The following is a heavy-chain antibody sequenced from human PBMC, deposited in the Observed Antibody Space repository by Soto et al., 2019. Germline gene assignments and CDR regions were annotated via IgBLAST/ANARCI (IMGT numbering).Heavy chain of an antibody. D-gene: IGHD2-2*02. CDR1: GGSISSYY. J-gene: IGHJ5*02. CDR3: ARDFLYCSSTSCYTFDP. CDR2: IYTSGST. V-gene: IGHV4-4*07. Sequence: KPSETLSLTCTVSGGSISSYYWSWIRQPAGKGLEWIGRIYTSGSTNYNPSLKSRVTMSVDTSKNQFSLKLSSVTAAGTAVYYCARDFLYCSSTSCYTFDPWGQGTLVTVSS.